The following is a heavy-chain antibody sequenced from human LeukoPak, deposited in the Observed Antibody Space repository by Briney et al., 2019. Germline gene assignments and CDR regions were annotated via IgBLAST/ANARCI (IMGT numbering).Heavy chain of an antibody. D-gene: IGHD3-22*01. CDR2: INPSGGST. V-gene: IGHV1-46*01. CDR3: ARATFHDSSGYSDYYFDF. Sequence: ASVKVSCKASGYTFTSYYMHWVRQAPGQGLGWMGIINPSGGSTSYAQNFQGRVTMTRDMSTSTVYMELSSLRSEDTAMYYCARATFHDSSGYSDYYFDFWGQGTLVTVSS. CDR1: GYTFTSYY. J-gene: IGHJ4*02.